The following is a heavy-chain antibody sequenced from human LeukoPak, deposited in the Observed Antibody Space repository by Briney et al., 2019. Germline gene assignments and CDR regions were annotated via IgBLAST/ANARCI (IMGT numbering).Heavy chain of an antibody. V-gene: IGHV1-46*01. CDR2: IYPRDGST. J-gene: IGHJ4*02. CDR1: GYTFTSNY. CDR3: ARDQEGFDY. Sequence: ASVTVSCKASGYTFTSNYIHWVRQAPGQGLEWMGMIYPRDGSTSYAQKFQGRVIVTRDTSTSTVHMELSGLRSEDTAVYYCARDQEGFDYWGQGTLVTVSS.